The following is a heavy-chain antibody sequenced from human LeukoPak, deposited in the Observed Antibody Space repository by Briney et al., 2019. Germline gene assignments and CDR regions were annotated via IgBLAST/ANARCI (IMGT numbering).Heavy chain of an antibody. D-gene: IGHD3-22*01. V-gene: IGHV1-2*02. CDR1: GYTFTGYY. Sequence: ASVKVSCKASGYTFTGYYMHWVRQAPGQGLEWMGWINPNSGGRNYAQKFRGRVSMTRDTSINTAYMELSRLRSDDTAIYYCARVSRFYYDSSGDFDYWGQGTLVTVSS. J-gene: IGHJ4*02. CDR2: INPNSGGR. CDR3: ARVSRFYYDSSGDFDY.